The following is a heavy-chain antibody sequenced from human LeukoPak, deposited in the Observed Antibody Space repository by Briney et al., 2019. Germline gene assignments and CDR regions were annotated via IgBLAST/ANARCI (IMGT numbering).Heavy chain of an antibody. CDR1: GFTFTNYA. Sequence: PGGSLRLSCAASGFTFTNYAMNWVRQSPGKGLEWVSSISGSGGFTYYADSVKGRFTISRDNSKNTLYLQMNTLRAEDTAVYYCAKGGYSANWRNYFDYWGQGTLVTVSS. CDR3: AKGGYSANWRNYFDY. J-gene: IGHJ4*02. D-gene: IGHD6-13*01. V-gene: IGHV3-23*01. CDR2: ISGSGGFT.